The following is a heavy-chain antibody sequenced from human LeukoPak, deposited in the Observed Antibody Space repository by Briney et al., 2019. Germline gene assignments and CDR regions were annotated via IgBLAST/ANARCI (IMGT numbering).Heavy chain of an antibody. Sequence: SETLSLTCTVSGGSIRSYYWSWIRQPAGKGLEWIGRIYTSGSTKYNPSLKSRATMSVDTSKNQFSLKLSSVTAADTAVYYCAREGGWQPTDYGDTVYWGQGTLVTVSS. CDR3: AREGGWQPTDYGDTVY. CDR2: IYTSGST. D-gene: IGHD4-17*01. V-gene: IGHV4-4*07. J-gene: IGHJ4*02. CDR1: GGSIRSYY.